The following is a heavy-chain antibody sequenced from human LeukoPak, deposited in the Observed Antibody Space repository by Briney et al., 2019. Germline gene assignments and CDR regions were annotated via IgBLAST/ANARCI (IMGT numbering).Heavy chain of an antibody. V-gene: IGHV4-59*01. J-gene: IGHJ5*02. CDR2: IYYSGST. CDR1: GGSISSYY. D-gene: IGHD6-19*01. CDR3: ARVRAGLSLPRGWFDP. Sequence: PSETLSLTCTVSGGSISSYYWNWIRQPPGKGLEWIGYIYYSGSTKYNPSLKSRVTISVDTSKNQFSLKLSSVTAADTAVYYCARVRAGLSLPRGWFDPWGQGTLVTVSS.